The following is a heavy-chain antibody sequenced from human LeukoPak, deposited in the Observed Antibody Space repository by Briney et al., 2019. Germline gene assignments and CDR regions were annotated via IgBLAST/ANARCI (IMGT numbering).Heavy chain of an antibody. CDR2: IYYSGST. J-gene: IGHJ4*02. D-gene: IGHD4-17*01. CDR1: GGSITPYY. Sequence: SETLSLTCTVSGGSITPYYWSWIRQPPGKGLEWIGYIYYSGSTTYNPSFKSRLTISVDTSRNQFSLKLSSVTAADTAVYYCARDYGAKFDYWGQGTLVTVSS. CDR3: ARDYGAKFDY. V-gene: IGHV4-59*01.